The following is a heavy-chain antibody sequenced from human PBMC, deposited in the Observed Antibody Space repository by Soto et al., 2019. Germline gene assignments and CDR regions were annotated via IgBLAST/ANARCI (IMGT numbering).Heavy chain of an antibody. CDR2: IKSKTDGGTT. CDR1: GFTFSNAW. Sequence: GGSLRLSCAASGFTFSNAWMSWVRQAPGKGLEWVGRIKSKTDGGTTEYAAPVKGRFTISRDDSKNTLYLQMNSLKTEDTAVYYCTTGGDNYYDSSGYYYWGQGTLVTVSS. J-gene: IGHJ4*02. V-gene: IGHV3-15*01. D-gene: IGHD3-22*01. CDR3: TTGGDNYYDSSGYYY.